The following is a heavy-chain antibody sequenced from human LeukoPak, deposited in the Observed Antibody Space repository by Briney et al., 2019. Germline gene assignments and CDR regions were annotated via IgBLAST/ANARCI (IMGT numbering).Heavy chain of an antibody. J-gene: IGHJ4*02. V-gene: IGHV1-18*01. Sequence: ASVKVSCKASGYTFTSYGISWVRQAPGRGLEWMGWISAYNSNTNYAQKLQGRVTMTTDTSTNTAYMELTSLRSDDPAVYFCARDQSIVARLGGYWGQGTLVIVSS. CDR1: GYTFTSYG. CDR3: ARDQSIVARLGGY. CDR2: ISAYNSNT. D-gene: IGHD3-22*01.